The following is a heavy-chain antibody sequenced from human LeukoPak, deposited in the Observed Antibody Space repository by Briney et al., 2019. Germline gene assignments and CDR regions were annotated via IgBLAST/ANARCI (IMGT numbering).Heavy chain of an antibody. V-gene: IGHV3-7*01. Sequence: PGGSLRLSCAASAFTFSSYWMGWVRQAPGKGLEWLANIKQDGSEKYYVDSVKGRFTISRDNAKNSLYLQMNSLRAADTAVYYCAELGITMIGGVWGKGTTVTISS. CDR3: AELGITMIGGV. CDR2: IKQDGSEK. D-gene: IGHD3-10*02. CDR1: AFTFSSYW. J-gene: IGHJ6*04.